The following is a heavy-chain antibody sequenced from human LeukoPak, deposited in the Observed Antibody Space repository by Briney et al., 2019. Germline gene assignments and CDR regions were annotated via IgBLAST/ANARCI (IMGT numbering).Heavy chain of an antibody. J-gene: IGHJ4*02. D-gene: IGHD2-15*01. Sequence: PSETLSLTCAVYGGSFSGYYWSWIRQPPGQGLEWIGENNHSGSTNYIPSLKSRVIISVDTSKNQFSLELSSVTAADTAVYYCAREDRYCSGGSCYSWGQGTLVTVSS. V-gene: IGHV4-34*01. CDR1: GGSFSGYY. CDR3: AREDRYCSGGSCYS. CDR2: NNHSGST.